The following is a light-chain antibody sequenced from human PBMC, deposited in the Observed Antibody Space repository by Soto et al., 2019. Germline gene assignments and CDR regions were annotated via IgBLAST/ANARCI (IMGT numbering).Light chain of an antibody. CDR2: GSS. J-gene: IGKJ1*01. V-gene: IGKV3-11*01. CDR3: QQRSDWPRGT. CDR1: HSVSANY. Sequence: VLSQSPGTVSVSPGERETLSCRASHSVSANYLAWYQQKPGQAPRLLIYGSSTRAAGIPGRFSGSGSGTDFTLTISSLEPEDFAVYYCQQRSDWPRGTFGQGTMVDI.